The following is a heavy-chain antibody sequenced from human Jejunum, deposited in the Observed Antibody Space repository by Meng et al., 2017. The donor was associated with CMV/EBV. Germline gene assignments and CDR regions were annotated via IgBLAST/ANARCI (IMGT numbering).Heavy chain of an antibody. CDR2: IYYTGRT. CDR3: VRHQEDFGNLIVGGVDF. J-gene: IGHJ4*02. Sequence: SGTHYWGWIRQSPEKGLEWIAAIYYTGRTYYNPSLSSRVTISRDTSKNQFSLKLSSVTAADTAVYYCVRHQEDFGNLIVGGVDFWGQGTLVTVSS. CDR1: SGTHY. D-gene: IGHD2-15*01. V-gene: IGHV4-39*01.